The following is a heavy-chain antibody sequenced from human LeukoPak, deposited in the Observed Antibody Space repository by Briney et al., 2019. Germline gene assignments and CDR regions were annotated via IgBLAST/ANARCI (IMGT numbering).Heavy chain of an antibody. CDR2: IYPGDSDT. D-gene: IGHD3-22*01. V-gene: IGHV5-51*01. Sequence: TGESLKISCKGSGYSFTSYWIGWVRQMPGKGLEWMGIIYPGDSDTRYSPSFQGQVTISADKSISTAYLQWSSLKASDTAMYYCASPGEDSSGIYDAFDIWGQGTMVTVSS. CDR1: GYSFTSYW. CDR3: ASPGEDSSGIYDAFDI. J-gene: IGHJ3*02.